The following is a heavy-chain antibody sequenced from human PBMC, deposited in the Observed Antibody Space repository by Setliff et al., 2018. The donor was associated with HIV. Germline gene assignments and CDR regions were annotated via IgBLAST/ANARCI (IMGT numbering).Heavy chain of an antibody. CDR2: IYYNGNT. Sequence: LSLTCTVSGGSISSYYWSWIRQPPGKGLEWIGYIYYNGNTNYNPSLKSQVTISVDTSKNQLSLKLSSVTAADTAVYYCAREIYGGNSRPFDYWGQGTLVTVSS. CDR1: GGSISSYY. D-gene: IGHD4-17*01. CDR3: AREIYGGNSRPFDY. V-gene: IGHV4-59*01. J-gene: IGHJ4*02.